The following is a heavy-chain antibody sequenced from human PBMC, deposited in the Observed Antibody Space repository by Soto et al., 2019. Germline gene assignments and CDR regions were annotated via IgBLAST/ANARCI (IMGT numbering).Heavy chain of an antibody. Sequence: QVQLQQWGAGLLKPSETLSLTCAVYGGSFSGYYWSWIRQPPGKGLEWIGEINHSGSTNYNPSLKSRVTISVDTSKNQFSLKLSSVTAADTAVYYCARGNWGYCSGGSCLTPIGFDPWGQGTLVTVSS. V-gene: IGHV4-34*01. CDR3: ARGNWGYCSGGSCLTPIGFDP. CDR1: GGSFSGYY. CDR2: INHSGST. D-gene: IGHD2-15*01. J-gene: IGHJ5*02.